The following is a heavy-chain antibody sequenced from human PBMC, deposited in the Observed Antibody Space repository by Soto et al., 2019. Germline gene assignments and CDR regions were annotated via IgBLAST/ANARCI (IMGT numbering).Heavy chain of an antibody. CDR3: ARSRKYQLLSLYYFDY. CDR2: IYYSGST. D-gene: IGHD2-2*01. V-gene: IGHV4-31*03. Sequence: ASETLSLTCTVSGGSISSGGYYWSWIRQHPGKGLEWIGYIYYSGSTYYNPSLKSRVTISVDTSKNQFSLKLSSVTAADTAVYYCARSRKYQLLSLYYFDYWGQGTLVTVSS. J-gene: IGHJ4*02. CDR1: GGSISSGGYY.